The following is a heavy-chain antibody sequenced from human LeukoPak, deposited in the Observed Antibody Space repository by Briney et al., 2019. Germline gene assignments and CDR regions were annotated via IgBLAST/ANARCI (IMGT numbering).Heavy chain of an antibody. J-gene: IGHJ4*02. CDR3: ARAQPLYYDSSGYYFDY. V-gene: IGHV4-39*07. Sequence: SETLSLTCTVSGGSISSSSYYWGWIRQPPGKGLEWIGRIYYSGSTYYNPSLKSRVTISVDTSKNQFSLKLSSVTAADTAVYYCARAQPLYYDSSGYYFDYWGQGTLVTVSS. D-gene: IGHD3-22*01. CDR2: IYYSGST. CDR1: GGSISSSSYY.